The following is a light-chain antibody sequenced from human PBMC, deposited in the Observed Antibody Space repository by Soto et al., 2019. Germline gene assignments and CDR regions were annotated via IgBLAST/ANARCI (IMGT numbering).Light chain of an antibody. Sequence: QSVLTQPRSVSGSPGQSVTISCTGTSSDVGAYNHVSWYQQHPGKAPKFVIYDVSKRPSGVPDRFSGSKSGNTASLTISGLQAEDEADYYCCSYAGTPYVFGSGTKVTVL. CDR3: CSYAGTPYV. CDR1: SSDVGAYNH. J-gene: IGLJ1*01. V-gene: IGLV2-11*01. CDR2: DVS.